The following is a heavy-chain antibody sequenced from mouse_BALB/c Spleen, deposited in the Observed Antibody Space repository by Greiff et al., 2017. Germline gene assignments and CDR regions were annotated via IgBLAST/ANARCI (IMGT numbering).Heavy chain of an antibody. CDR1: GYAFTNYL. V-gene: IGHV1-54*01. CDR3: ARGTSWVYFDV. CDR2: INPGSGGT. D-gene: IGHD4-1*01. J-gene: IGHJ1*01. Sequence: VQLQQSGAELVRPGTSVKVSCKASGYAFTNYLIEWVKQRPGQGLEWIGVINPGSGGTYYNEKFKGKATLTADKSSSTAYMQLSSLTSDDSAVYFCARGTSWVYFDVWGAGTTVTVSS.